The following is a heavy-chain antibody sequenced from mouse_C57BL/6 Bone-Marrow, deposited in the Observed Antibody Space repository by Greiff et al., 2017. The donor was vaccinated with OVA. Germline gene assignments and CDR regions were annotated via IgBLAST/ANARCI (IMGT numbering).Heavy chain of an antibody. D-gene: IGHD1-1*01. CDR3: ARHANYYGSSYWYFDV. J-gene: IGHJ1*03. V-gene: IGHV2-6-1*01. Sequence: QVQLQQSGPGLVAPSQSLSITCTVSGFSLTSYGVHWVRQPPGKGLEWLVVIWSDGSTTYNSALKSRLSISKDNSKSQVFLKMNSLQTDDTAMYYGARHANYYGSSYWYFDVWGTGTTVTVSS. CDR1: GFSLTSYG. CDR2: IWSDGST.